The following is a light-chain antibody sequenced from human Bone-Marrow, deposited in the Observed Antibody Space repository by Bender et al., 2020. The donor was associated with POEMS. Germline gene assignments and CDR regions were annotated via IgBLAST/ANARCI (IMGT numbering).Light chain of an antibody. CDR2: GND. J-gene: IGLJ3*02. CDR1: SSNIGGNA. Sequence: QSVLTQPPSASGTPGQRVTISSSGSSSNIGGNAANWWQQLPGTAPKLLIYGNDQRPSGVPDRFSGSKTGTSASLAISGLQSEDEAEYFCSAWDGILNGWVVGGGTELTVL. CDR3: SAWDGILNGWV. V-gene: IGLV1-44*01.